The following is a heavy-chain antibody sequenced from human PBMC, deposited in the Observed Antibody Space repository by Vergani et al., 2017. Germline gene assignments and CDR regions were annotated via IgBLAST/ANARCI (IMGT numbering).Heavy chain of an antibody. J-gene: IGHJ4*02. V-gene: IGHV3-30*02. CDR3: AKEGGGYCSGGTCYPEY. CDR2: IRSDESRR. CDR1: GFTFIMHA. Sequence: VQLLESGGGLVQPGGSLRLSCAASGFTFIMHAMSWVRQAPGKGLEWVASIRSDESRRYYGDSMEGPFTISRDNSKNTLYLQMKSLRPEDTAVYYCAKEGGGYCSGGTCYPEYWGQGTLVIVSS. D-gene: IGHD2-15*01.